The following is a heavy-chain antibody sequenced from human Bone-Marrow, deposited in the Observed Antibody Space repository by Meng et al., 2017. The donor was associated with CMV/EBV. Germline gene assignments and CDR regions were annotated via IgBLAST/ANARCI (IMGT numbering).Heavy chain of an antibody. V-gene: IGHV3-11*04. Sequence: GGSLRLSCAASGFTFSDHYMSWIRQAPGKGLEWVSYISSSGSTIYYADSVKGRFTISRDNAKNSLYLQMNSLRAEDTAVYYCARLIGYCSSTSCYHYYGMDVWGQGTTVTVSS. D-gene: IGHD2-2*01. CDR3: ARLIGYCSSTSCYHYYGMDV. CDR2: ISSSGSTI. CDR1: GFTFSDHY. J-gene: IGHJ6*02.